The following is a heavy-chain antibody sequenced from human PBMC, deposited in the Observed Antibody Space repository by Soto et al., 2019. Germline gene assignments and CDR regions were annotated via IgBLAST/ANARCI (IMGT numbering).Heavy chain of an antibody. CDR2: ISYDGGNK. D-gene: IGHD3-16*01. CDR3: AKDIAPVDYEYGMDV. Sequence: GGSLRLSCAASGFTFRSYGMHWVHQAPGKGLEWVAGISYDGGNKYYGDSVKGRFTISRDNPKNTLYLQINSLRAEDTALYHCAKDIAPVDYEYGMDVWGQGTTVTVSS. CDR1: GFTFRSYG. V-gene: IGHV3-30*18. J-gene: IGHJ6*02.